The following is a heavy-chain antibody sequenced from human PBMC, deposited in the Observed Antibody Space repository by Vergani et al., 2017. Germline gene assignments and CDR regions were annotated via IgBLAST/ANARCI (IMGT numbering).Heavy chain of an antibody. CDR3: ARDPEYGAYDD. D-gene: IGHD4/OR15-4a*01. Sequence: EVQLVESGGGLVQPGGSLRLSCAASGFTFNKYWMTWVRQAPGKRLETVANINDNGKTKKYLESVKGRFTISRDNAKRSLYLQMKSLRAEDTGIYYCARDPEYGAYDDWGQGTRVTVSS. V-gene: IGHV3-7*03. CDR2: INDNGKTK. J-gene: IGHJ4*02. CDR1: GFTFNKYW.